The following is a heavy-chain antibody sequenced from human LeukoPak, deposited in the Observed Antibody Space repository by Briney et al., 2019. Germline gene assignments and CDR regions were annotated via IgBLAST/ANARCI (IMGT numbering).Heavy chain of an antibody. CDR3: AKAGAGSGSFDI. CDR2: ISYDGSNN. Sequence: GRSLRLSCAASGFTSSRYGMHWVREAPRKGLERVAVISYDGSNNYYADSVKGRFTISRDNSKNTLYLQMNSLRAEDTAVYYCAKAGAGSGSFDIWGQGTMVTVSS. J-gene: IGHJ3*02. V-gene: IGHV3-30*18. CDR1: GFTSSRYG. D-gene: IGHD6-19*01.